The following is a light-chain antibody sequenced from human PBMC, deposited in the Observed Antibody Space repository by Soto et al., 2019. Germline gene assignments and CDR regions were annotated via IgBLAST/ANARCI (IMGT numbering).Light chain of an antibody. CDR2: HAS. CDR1: QSVSRSY. V-gene: IGKV3-20*01. Sequence: EIVLTQSPGTLSLSPGERATLSCRASQSVSRSYLAWYQQKPGQAPRLLIYHASSRATGISDRFSGSGSGTDFTLTISRLETEDFAVYYCKQYGSAPRTFGQGTKLEI. CDR3: KQYGSAPRT. J-gene: IGKJ2*01.